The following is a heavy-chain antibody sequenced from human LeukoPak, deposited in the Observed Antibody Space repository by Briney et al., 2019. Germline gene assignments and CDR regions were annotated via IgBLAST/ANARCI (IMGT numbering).Heavy chain of an antibody. CDR3: ARDMAPQRPPYDAFDI. CDR2: ISGDGDTT. Sequence: GRSLSLSCVVSGFTFDEYAMHWVRQAPGKGLEWVSVISGDGDTTYYADPLKGRLTISRDNSKNSLYLQFDSLRTEDTALYFCARDMAPQRPPYDAFDIWGQGTRVTVSS. D-gene: IGHD2-2*01. J-gene: IGHJ3*02. CDR1: GFTFDEYA. V-gene: IGHV3-43*02.